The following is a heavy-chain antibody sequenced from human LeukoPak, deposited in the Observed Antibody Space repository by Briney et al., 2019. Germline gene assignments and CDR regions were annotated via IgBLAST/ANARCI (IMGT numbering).Heavy chain of an antibody. CDR2: IRYDGSNK. D-gene: IGHD3-22*01. J-gene: IGHJ4*02. CDR1: GFTFSKYG. V-gene: IGHV3-30*02. Sequence: GGSLRLSCAASGFTFSKYGMHWVRQAPGKGLKWVAFIRYDGSNKYYADSVKGRFTISRDNSKNTLYLQMNSLRAEDTAVYYCAKVDSSGYSLYYFDYWGQGTLVTVSS. CDR3: AKVDSSGYSLYYFDY.